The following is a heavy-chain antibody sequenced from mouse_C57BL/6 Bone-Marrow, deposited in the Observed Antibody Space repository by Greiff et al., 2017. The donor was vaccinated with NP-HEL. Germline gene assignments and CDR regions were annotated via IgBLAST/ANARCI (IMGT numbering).Heavy chain of an antibody. J-gene: IGHJ2*01. CDR3: ARAGNYYGYGY. CDR2: IYPRSGDT. D-gene: IGHD2-2*01. CDR1: GYTFTSYG. Sequence: QQSCKASGYTFTSYGISWVKQRTGQGLEWIGEIYPRSGDTYYNEKFKGKATLTADKSSSTAYMELRSLTSEDSAVYFCARAGNYYGYGYWGQGTTLTVSS. V-gene: IGHV1-81*01.